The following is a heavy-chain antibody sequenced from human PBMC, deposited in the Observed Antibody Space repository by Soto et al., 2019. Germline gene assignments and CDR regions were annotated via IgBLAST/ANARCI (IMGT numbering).Heavy chain of an antibody. CDR3: ASHSYGYTFYDY. Sequence: PSETLSLTCTVSGGSISSGDYYWSWIRQPPGKGLEWIGYIYYSGSTYYNPSLKSRVTISVDTSKNQFSLKLSSVTAADTAVYYCASHSYGYTFYDYWGQGTLVTVSS. V-gene: IGHV4-30-4*01. CDR1: GGSISSGDYY. J-gene: IGHJ4*02. CDR2: IYYSGST. D-gene: IGHD5-18*01.